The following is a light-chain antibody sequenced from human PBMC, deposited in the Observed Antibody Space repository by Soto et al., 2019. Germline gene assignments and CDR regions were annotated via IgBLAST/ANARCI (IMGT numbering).Light chain of an antibody. CDR3: QQYGSSPPEA. CDR1: QSVSNSY. CDR2: GAS. V-gene: IGKV3-20*01. Sequence: EIVLTQSPGTLSLSPGERATLSCRTSQSVSNSYLAWYQQKPGQAPRLLIYGASSRATGIPDRFSGSGSGTDFTFTISRLEPEDFAVYYCQQYGSSPPEAFGQGTKVEIK. J-gene: IGKJ1*01.